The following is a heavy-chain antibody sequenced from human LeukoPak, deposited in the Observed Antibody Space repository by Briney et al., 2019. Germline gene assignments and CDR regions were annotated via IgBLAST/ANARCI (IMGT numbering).Heavy chain of an antibody. CDR2: IKSHTDGGTL. CDR3: ATRPPEPCDLRSGYFDY. Sequence: GGSLRLSCAASGFTFSSAWMTWVRQAPGKGLEWVGRIKSHTDGGTLDYAAPVKGRFTISRDDSKSTLYLQMNNLLTEDTAVYYCATRPPEPCDLRSGYFDYWGHGTLVTVSS. CDR1: GFTFSSAW. J-gene: IGHJ4*01. V-gene: IGHV3-15*01. D-gene: IGHD3-3*01.